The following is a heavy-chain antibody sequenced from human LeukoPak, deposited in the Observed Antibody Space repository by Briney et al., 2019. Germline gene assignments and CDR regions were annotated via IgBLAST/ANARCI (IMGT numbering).Heavy chain of an antibody. D-gene: IGHD6-19*01. CDR3: ARTVAGQGYYYYYYMDV. CDR2: IYTSGST. J-gene: IGHJ6*03. CDR1: GGSISSYY. Sequence: ASETPSLTCTVSGGSISSYYWSWIRQPAGKGLEWIGRIYTSGSTNYNPSLKSRVTMPVDTSKNQFSLKLSSVTAADTAVYYCARTVAGQGYYYYYYMDVWGKGTTVTVSS. V-gene: IGHV4-4*07.